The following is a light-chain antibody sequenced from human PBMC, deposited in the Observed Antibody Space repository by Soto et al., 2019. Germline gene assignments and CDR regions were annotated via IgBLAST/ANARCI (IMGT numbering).Light chain of an antibody. CDR3: QQRINLPAT. CDR2: DAS. CDR1: QSVSDY. J-gene: IGKJ4*01. V-gene: IGKV3-11*01. Sequence: ETVLTQSPARLSLSPGERATLSCRAGQSVSDYLAWYQQKPGQPPRLLFFDASNRVTGFPARFSAGGSGTDFTLIISNLEPEDFAVYYCQQRINLPATVSGVTKVDSK.